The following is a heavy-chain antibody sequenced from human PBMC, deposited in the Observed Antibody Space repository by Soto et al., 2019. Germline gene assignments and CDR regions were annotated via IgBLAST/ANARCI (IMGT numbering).Heavy chain of an antibody. V-gene: IGHV1-69*13. CDR1: GGTSSSYA. CDR2: IIPIFGTA. CDR3: ARDLGDCSGGSCLPKAFDI. D-gene: IGHD2-15*01. J-gene: IGHJ3*02. Sequence: SVKVSCKASGGTSSSYAISWVRQAPGQGLEWMGGIIPIFGTANYAQKFQGRVTITADESTSTAYMELSSLRSEDTAVYYCARDLGDCSGGSCLPKAFDIWGQGTMVTVSS.